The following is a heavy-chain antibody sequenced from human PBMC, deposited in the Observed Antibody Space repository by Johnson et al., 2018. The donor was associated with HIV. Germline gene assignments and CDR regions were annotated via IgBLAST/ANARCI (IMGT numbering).Heavy chain of an antibody. V-gene: IGHV3-30*19. CDR3: ARSGAGDAFDI. D-gene: IGHD1-26*01. CDR2: ILYRGSNK. Sequence: QMLLVESGGDMVQPGRSLRLSCAASGFNFSNYGMHWVRQAPGKGLEWVAVILYRGSNKYYADSVKGRFTISRDNAKNSLYLQMNSLRAEDTALYYCARSGAGDAFDIWGQGTMVTVSS. J-gene: IGHJ3*02. CDR1: GFNFSNYG.